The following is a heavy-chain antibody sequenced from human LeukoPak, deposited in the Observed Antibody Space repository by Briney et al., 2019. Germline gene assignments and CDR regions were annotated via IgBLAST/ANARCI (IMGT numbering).Heavy chain of an antibody. V-gene: IGHV3-11*01. CDR3: ARVEGYDSSGSLYYFDY. D-gene: IGHD3-22*01. J-gene: IGHJ4*02. Sequence: GGSLRLSCAASGFTFSDYYMSWIRQAPGKGLEWVSYISSGGSSLNYADSVKGRFTISRDNAKNSLSLQMNSLRAEDTAVYYCARVEGYDSSGSLYYFDYWGQGTLVTVSS. CDR1: GFTFSDYY. CDR2: ISSGGSSL.